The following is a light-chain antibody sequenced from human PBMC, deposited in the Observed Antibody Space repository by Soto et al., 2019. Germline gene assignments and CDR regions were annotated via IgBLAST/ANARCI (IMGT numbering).Light chain of an antibody. CDR3: QQSYRTPRT. V-gene: IGKV1-9*01. Sequence: DTQLTQSPSFLSASVGDRVTITCRASQDVSRSVGWYQQKPGKAPKLLISAASTLHSGVPSRFSGSGSGTDFTLTISSLQPEDFATYYCQQSYRTPRTFGQGTKVDIK. CDR1: QDVSRS. J-gene: IGKJ1*01. CDR2: AAS.